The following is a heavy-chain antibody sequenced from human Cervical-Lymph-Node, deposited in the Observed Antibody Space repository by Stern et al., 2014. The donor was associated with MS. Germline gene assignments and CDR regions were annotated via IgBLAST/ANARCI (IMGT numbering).Heavy chain of an antibody. V-gene: IGHV4-30-4*01. CDR2: IHNIGTT. D-gene: IGHD5-24*01. CDR1: GGSISSAEYY. J-gene: IGHJ4*02. CDR3: SRDADGYSLVFGY. Sequence: VQLVQSGPGLVKPSQTLSLTCAVTGGSISSAEYYWSWIRQSPGKGLEWIGYIHNIGTTYYNPSLKSRVTISVDTSKNQFSLKLRSVTAADTAVYYCSRDADGYSLVFGYWGRGTLVTVSS.